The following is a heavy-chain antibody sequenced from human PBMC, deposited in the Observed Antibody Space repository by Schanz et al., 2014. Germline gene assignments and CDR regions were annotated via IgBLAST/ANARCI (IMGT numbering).Heavy chain of an antibody. CDR1: GYTFTAYF. Sequence: PGASVKVSCKASGYTFTAYFIHWVRQAPGQGLEWMGRINPNTGGTNFAQKFQGRVTMTRDTSITTAYMDLSGLTSDDTAVYYCAREKGHGYSGLSWGQGTLLAVSS. V-gene: IGHV1-2*06. J-gene: IGHJ5*02. D-gene: IGHD5-12*01. CDR3: AREKGHGYSGLS. CDR2: INPNTGGT.